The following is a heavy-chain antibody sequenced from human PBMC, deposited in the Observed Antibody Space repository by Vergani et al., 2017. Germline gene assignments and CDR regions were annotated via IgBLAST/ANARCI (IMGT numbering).Heavy chain of an antibody. D-gene: IGHD6-13*01. CDR3: ARGGYSSSWYEDAFDI. CDR2: VSSSSSTI. V-gene: IGHV3-48*01. J-gene: IGHJ3*02. CDR1: GFTFSSYS. Sequence: EVQLVESGGGLVQPGGSLRLSCAASGFTFSSYSMNGVRQAPGKGLEWVSYVSSSSSTIYYAHSVKGRFTISRDNAKNSLSRQMNSLGAEDTAVCYCARGGYSSSWYEDAFDIWGQGTMVTVSS.